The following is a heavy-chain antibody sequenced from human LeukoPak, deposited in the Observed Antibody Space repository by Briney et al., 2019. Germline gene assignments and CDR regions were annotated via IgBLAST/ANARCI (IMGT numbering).Heavy chain of an antibody. Sequence: PGGSLRLSCAASGFTFSSYSMNWVRQAPGKGLEWVSSISTSSSYIYSADSVKGRFTISRDNAKNSLYLQMNSLRAEDTAVYYCVRDTFSPDAFDIWGQGTMVTVSP. J-gene: IGHJ3*02. CDR2: ISTSSSYI. D-gene: IGHD3-16*01. V-gene: IGHV3-21*01. CDR1: GFTFSSYS. CDR3: VRDTFSPDAFDI.